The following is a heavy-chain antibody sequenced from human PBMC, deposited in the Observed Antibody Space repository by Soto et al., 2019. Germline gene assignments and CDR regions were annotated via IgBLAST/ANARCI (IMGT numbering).Heavy chain of an antibody. Sequence: GGSLRLSCVASGLIVSDNYVNWVRQARWKWLEWVSIIYAGGSTYYADSVKGRFTISRDHSKNTVYLQMNSLRVEDTAVYYCAKDAIFEMITAGNPRMDVWGQGTTVTVSS. CDR3: AKDAIFEMITAGNPRMDV. D-gene: IGHD3-16*01. J-gene: IGHJ6*02. V-gene: IGHV3-53*01. CDR1: GLIVSDNY. CDR2: IYAGGST.